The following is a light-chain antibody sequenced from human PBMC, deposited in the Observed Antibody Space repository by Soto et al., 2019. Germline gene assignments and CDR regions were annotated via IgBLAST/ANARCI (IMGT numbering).Light chain of an antibody. CDR2: GAS. J-gene: IGKJ2*01. CDR3: QQYGRSPPFA. CDR1: QSVSSNY. Sequence: EIVLTQSPGTLSLSPGERATLSCRASQSVSSNYIAWYQQNPGQAPRLLIYGASTRATGIPDRFSGSGAGTDFTLTISRLEPEEFAVYFCQQYGRSPPFAFGQVNKVELK. V-gene: IGKV3-20*01.